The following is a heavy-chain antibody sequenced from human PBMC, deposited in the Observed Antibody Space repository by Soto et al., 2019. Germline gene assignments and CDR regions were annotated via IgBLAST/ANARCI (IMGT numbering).Heavy chain of an antibody. J-gene: IGHJ4*02. Sequence: EVPLVESGGGLVKPGGSLRLSCAASGFTFSSYSMNWVRQAPGKGLEWVSSISSSSSYIYYADSVKGRFTISRDNAKTSLYLQMNSLRAEDTAVYYCARPPGYCSGGSCYTNDYWGQGTLVTVSS. CDR1: GFTFSSYS. D-gene: IGHD2-15*01. CDR3: ARPPGYCSGGSCYTNDY. CDR2: ISSSSSYI. V-gene: IGHV3-21*01.